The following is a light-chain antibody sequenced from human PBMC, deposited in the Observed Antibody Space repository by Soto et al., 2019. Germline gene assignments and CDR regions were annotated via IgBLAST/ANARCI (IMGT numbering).Light chain of an antibody. V-gene: IGKV1-39*01. CDR2: SAS. J-gene: IGKJ1*01. CDR1: QSVTSY. Sequence: DIQMTQSPSSLSASIGDRVTITCRASQSVTSYLNWYQQKPGKAPKLLIYSASSLESGVPSRFSGSGSGTDFTLTISSLQPADFATYYCQQFNNPWTFGQGTKVDIK. CDR3: QQFNNPWT.